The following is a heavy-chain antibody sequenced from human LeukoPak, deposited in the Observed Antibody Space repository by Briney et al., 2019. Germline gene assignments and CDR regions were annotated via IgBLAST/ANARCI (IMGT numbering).Heavy chain of an antibody. CDR2: MNPNSGNT. V-gene: IGHV1-8*03. CDR1: GYTFTSYD. Sequence: ASVKVSCTASGYTFTSYDINWVRQATGQGLEWMGWMNPNSGNTGYAQKFQGGVTITRNTSISTAYMELSSLRSEDTAVYYCARNRRKQWLVGYYYYYYMDVWGKGTTVTVSS. J-gene: IGHJ6*03. D-gene: IGHD6-19*01. CDR3: ARNRRKQWLVGYYYYYYMDV.